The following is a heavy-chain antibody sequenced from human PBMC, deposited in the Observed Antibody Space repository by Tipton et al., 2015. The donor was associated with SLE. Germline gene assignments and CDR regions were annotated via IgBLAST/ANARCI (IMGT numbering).Heavy chain of an antibody. D-gene: IGHD3-3*01. CDR1: GGPISSANYY. CDR3: ARSDFWSGYYPIPSFDS. J-gene: IGHJ4*02. CDR2: IYYSGTT. Sequence: TLSLTCTVSGGPISSANYYWGWIRQPPGKGLEWIGTIYYSGTTYYNPSLKSRATISLDTPKNQFSLTLRSVTAADTAVYFCARSDFWSGYYPIPSFDSWGQGTLVTVSS. V-gene: IGHV4-39*07.